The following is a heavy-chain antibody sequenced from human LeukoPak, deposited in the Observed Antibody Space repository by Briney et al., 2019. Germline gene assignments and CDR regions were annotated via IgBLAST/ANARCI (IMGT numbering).Heavy chain of an antibody. Sequence: GASVKVSCKVSGYTLTELSMHWVRQAPGKGLEWMGGFDPEDGETIYAQKFQGRVTMTEDTSTDTAYTELSSLRSEDTAVYYCATGAYCSSTSCYKTGWFDPWGQGTLVTVSS. CDR1: GYTLTELS. CDR2: FDPEDGET. J-gene: IGHJ5*02. D-gene: IGHD2-2*02. V-gene: IGHV1-24*01. CDR3: ATGAYCSSTSCYKTGWFDP.